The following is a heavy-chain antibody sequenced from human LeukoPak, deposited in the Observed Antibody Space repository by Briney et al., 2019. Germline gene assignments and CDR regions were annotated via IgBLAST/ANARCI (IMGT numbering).Heavy chain of an antibody. CDR3: TTEYCGGDCYFDY. CDR1: GFTFSNAW. V-gene: IGHV3-15*01. J-gene: IGHJ4*02. CDR2: TKSKTDGGTT. D-gene: IGHD2-21*02. Sequence: PGGSLRLSCAASGFTFSNAWMSWVRQAPGKGLEWVGRTKSKTDGGTTDYAAPVKGRFTISRDDSKNTLYLQMNSLKTEDTAVYYCTTEYCGGDCYFDYWGQGTLVTVSS.